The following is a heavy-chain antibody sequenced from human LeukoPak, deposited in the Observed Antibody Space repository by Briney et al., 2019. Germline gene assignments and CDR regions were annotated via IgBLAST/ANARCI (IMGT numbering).Heavy chain of an antibody. J-gene: IGHJ5*02. Sequence: ASVKVSCKASGYTSTSYYMHWVRQAPGQGLEWMGIINPSGGSTSYAQKFQGRVTMTRDTSTSTVYMELSSLRSEDTAVYYCARDATRDGSENWFDPWGQGTLVTVSS. CDR3: ARDATRDGSENWFDP. D-gene: IGHD5-24*01. CDR1: GYTSTSYY. V-gene: IGHV1-46*01. CDR2: INPSGGST.